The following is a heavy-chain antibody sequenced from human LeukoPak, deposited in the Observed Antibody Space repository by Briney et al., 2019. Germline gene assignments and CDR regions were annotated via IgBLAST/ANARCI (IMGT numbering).Heavy chain of an antibody. CDR1: GYTFSGYY. D-gene: IGHD6-6*01. V-gene: IGHV1-2*02. J-gene: IGHJ4*02. CDR2: INPNSGGT. Sequence: ASVKVSCKASGYTFSGYYMHWVRQAPGQGLEWMGWINPNSGGTNYAQKFQGRVTMTRDTSISTAYMELIRLRSADTAVYYCARVGRAFTARSSLFDYWGQGTLVTVPS. CDR3: ARVGRAFTARSSLFDY.